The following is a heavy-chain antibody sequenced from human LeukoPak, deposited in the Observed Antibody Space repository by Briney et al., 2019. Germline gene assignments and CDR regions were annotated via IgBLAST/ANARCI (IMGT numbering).Heavy chain of an antibody. CDR1: GGSISSYY. CDR3: ARSIVGATSHKTYYYYMDV. J-gene: IGHJ6*03. CDR2: IYTSGST. V-gene: IGHV4-4*09. D-gene: IGHD1-26*01. Sequence: PSETLSLTCTVSGGSISSYYWSWIRQPPGKGLEWIGYIYTSGSTNYNPSLKSRVTMSVDTSKNQFSLKLSSVTAADTAVYYCARSIVGATSHKTYYYYMDVWGKGTTVTVSS.